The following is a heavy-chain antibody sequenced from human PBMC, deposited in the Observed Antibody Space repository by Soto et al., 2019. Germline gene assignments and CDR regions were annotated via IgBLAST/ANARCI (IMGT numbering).Heavy chain of an antibody. Sequence: PGGALRPSWAASGITFSSYGMHRVRPAPGKGLEWVAVIWYDGSNKYYADSVKGRFTISRDNSKNTLYLQMNSLRAEDTAVYYCARAGDDYVWGSYRPKALGYWGQGTLVTVSS. V-gene: IGHV3-33*01. CDR3: ARAGDDYVWGSYRPKALGY. CDR1: GITFSSYG. CDR2: IWYDGSNK. D-gene: IGHD3-16*02. J-gene: IGHJ4*02.